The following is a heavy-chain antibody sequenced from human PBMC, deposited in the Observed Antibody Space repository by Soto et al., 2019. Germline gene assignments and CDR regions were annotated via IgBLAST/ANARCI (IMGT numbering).Heavy chain of an antibody. CDR3: ASDQNVGRIYYYYCMDV. J-gene: IGHJ6*02. CDR2: ISSSGSTI. Sequence: GGSLRLSCAASVFTFSSYEMNWVRHSPGKGLEWVSYISSSGSTIYYADSVKGRFTISRDNAKNSLYLQMNSLRAEDTAVYYCASDQNVGRIYYYYCMDVWGQGTTVTVSS. CDR1: VFTFSSYE. D-gene: IGHD1-1*01. V-gene: IGHV3-48*03.